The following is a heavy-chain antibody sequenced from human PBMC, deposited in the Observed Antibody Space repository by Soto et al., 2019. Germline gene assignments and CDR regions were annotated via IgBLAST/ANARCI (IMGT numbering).Heavy chain of an antibody. CDR3: ARERYQVISDGMDV. Sequence: ASVKGSCKASGYTFTGYYVHWVREAPGQGLEWMGWINPETGGTSYAQKFQGRVTLSRDTSINTAYLELSRLRFDDAAVYFCARERYQVISDGMDVWGQGTTVTVSS. V-gene: IGHV1-2*02. CDR2: INPETGGT. CDR1: GYTFTGYY. D-gene: IGHD2-2*01. J-gene: IGHJ6*02.